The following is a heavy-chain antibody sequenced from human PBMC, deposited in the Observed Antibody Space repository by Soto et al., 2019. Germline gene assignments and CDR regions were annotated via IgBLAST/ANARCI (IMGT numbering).Heavy chain of an antibody. J-gene: IGHJ4*02. Sequence: GASVKVSCKASGYTFTSYGISWVRQAPGQGLEWMGWISAYNGNTNYAQKLQGRVTMTTDTSTSTAYMELRSLRSDDTAVYYCARDSGPYVLRFLEPFDYWGQGTLVTVSS. CDR3: ARDSGPYVLRFLEPFDY. D-gene: IGHD3-3*01. CDR1: GYTFTSYG. V-gene: IGHV1-18*01. CDR2: ISAYNGNT.